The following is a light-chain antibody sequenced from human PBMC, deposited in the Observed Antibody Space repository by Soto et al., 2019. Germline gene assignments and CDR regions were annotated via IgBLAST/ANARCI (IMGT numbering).Light chain of an antibody. CDR2: DAS. J-gene: IGKJ1*01. CDR1: QSINDW. V-gene: IGKV1-5*01. CDR3: QQFFNYPRT. Sequence: DLQMTPSPSTLSASVGDRVTITCRASQSINDWLAWYQQKPGKAPKLLIYDASNLESGVPSRFSGSGFGTEFTLTISSLQPDDFATYYCQQFFNYPRTFGQGTKVEIK.